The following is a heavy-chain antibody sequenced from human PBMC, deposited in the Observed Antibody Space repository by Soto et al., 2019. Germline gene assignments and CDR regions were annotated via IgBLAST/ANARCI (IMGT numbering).Heavy chain of an antibody. CDR3: ARESRFLEGISTNWIDT. CDR2: IISSSSTI. CDR1: GFTFSSYS. Sequence: LRLSCAASGFTFSSYSMNWVRQAAGKGLEWVSYIISSSSTIYYADSVKGRFTISRDNAKNSLYLQMNSLRDEDTAVYYCARESRFLEGISTNWIDTWGQGTLVTVSS. D-gene: IGHD3-3*01. J-gene: IGHJ5*01. V-gene: IGHV3-48*02.